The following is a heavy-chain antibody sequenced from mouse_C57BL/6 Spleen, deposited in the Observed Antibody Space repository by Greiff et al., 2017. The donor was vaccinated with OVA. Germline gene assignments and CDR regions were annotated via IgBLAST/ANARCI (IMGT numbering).Heavy chain of an antibody. CDR3: TRLDYGSTYWYFDV. V-gene: IGHV1-15*01. CDR1: GYTFTDYE. CDR2: IDPETGGT. D-gene: IGHD1-1*01. Sequence: QVQLQQSGAELVRPGASVTLSCKASGYTFTDYEMHWVKQTPVHGLEWIGAIDPETGGTAYNQKFKGKAILTADKSSSTAYMELRSLTSEDSAVYYGTRLDYGSTYWYFDVWGTGTTVTVSS. J-gene: IGHJ1*03.